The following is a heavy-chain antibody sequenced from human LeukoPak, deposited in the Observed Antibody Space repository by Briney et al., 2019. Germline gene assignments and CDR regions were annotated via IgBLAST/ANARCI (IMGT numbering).Heavy chain of an antibody. V-gene: IGHV1-69*13. D-gene: IGHD3-3*01. CDR2: IIPIFGTA. J-gene: IGHJ6*03. Sequence: SVKVSCKASGGTFSSYAISWVRQAPGRGLEWMGGIIPIFGTANYAQKFQGRVTITADESTSTAYMELSSLRSEDTAVYYCARAGGYDFWSGYPIYYYYYMDVWGKGTTVTVSS. CDR1: GGTFSSYA. CDR3: ARAGGYDFWSGYPIYYYYYMDV.